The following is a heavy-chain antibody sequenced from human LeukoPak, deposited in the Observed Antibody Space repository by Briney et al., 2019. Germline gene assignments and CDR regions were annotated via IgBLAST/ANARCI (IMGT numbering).Heavy chain of an antibody. CDR3: AQQGLGGVGAFDI. V-gene: IGHV4-39*01. CDR2: IYYSGST. D-gene: IGHD2-8*02. CDR1: GGSISSSSYY. J-gene: IGHJ3*02. Sequence: ASETLSLTCTVSGGSISSSSYYWGWIRQPPGKGLEWIGSIYYSGSTYYNPSLKSRVTISVDTSKNQFSLTLSSVTAADTAVYYCAQQGLGGVGAFDIWGQGTMVTVSS.